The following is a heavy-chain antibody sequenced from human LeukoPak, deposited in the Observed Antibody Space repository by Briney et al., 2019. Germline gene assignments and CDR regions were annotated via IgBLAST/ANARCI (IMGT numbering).Heavy chain of an antibody. J-gene: IGHJ6*02. Sequence: PGGSLRLSCAASGFTISNYYMSWVRQAPGKGLEWVSVIFDGNATYYADSVRGRFTVSRDKSKNTLNLQMNGLRVEDTGVYYCAREGRIRDYYGSGSYSYYYYGMDVWGQGTTVTVSS. CDR3: AREGRIRDYYGSGSYSYYYYGMDV. V-gene: IGHV3-53*01. CDR2: IFDGNAT. D-gene: IGHD3-10*01. CDR1: GFTISNYY.